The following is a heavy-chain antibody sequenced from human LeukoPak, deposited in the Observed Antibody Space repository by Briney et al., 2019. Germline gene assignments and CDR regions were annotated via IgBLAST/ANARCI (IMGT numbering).Heavy chain of an antibody. J-gene: IGHJ4*02. CDR3: ATYSGLRFVDIDY. CDR1: GFTFSSHA. Sequence: GGSLRLSCAASGFTFSSHAMSWARQAPGKGLEWVSGISGSGGSTYYADSVKGRFSISRDNSKNTLYLQMNSLRGEDTAIYYCATYSGLRFVDIDYWGQGTLVTVSS. CDR2: ISGSGGST. D-gene: IGHD3-3*01. V-gene: IGHV3-23*01.